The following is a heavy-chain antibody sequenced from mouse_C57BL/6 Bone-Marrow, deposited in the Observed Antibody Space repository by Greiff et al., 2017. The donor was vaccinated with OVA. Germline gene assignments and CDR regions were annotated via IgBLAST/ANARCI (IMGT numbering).Heavy chain of an antibody. Sequence: VQLQQPGAELVKPGASVKLSCKASGYTFTSYWMQWVKQRPGQGLEWIGEIHPSDSYTNYNQKFKGKATLTVDTSSSTAYMQLSSLTSEDSAVYYCARSGSSGYPWDYWGQGTSVTVSS. V-gene: IGHV1-50*01. J-gene: IGHJ4*01. CDR1: GYTFTSYW. CDR3: ARSGSSGYPWDY. D-gene: IGHD3-2*02. CDR2: IHPSDSYT.